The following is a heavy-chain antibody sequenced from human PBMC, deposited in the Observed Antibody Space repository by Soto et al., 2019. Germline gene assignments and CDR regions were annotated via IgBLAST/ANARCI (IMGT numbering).Heavy chain of an antibody. CDR2: IKQDGSEK. Sequence: GGSLRLSCAASGFTFSSYWMSWVRQAPGEGLEWVANIKQDGSEKYYVDSVKGRFTISRDNAKNSLYLQMNSLRAEDTAVYYCARVLYGSGSYYYYYYGMDVWGQGTTVTVSS. V-gene: IGHV3-7*03. D-gene: IGHD3-10*01. J-gene: IGHJ6*02. CDR1: GFTFSSYW. CDR3: ARVLYGSGSYYYYYYGMDV.